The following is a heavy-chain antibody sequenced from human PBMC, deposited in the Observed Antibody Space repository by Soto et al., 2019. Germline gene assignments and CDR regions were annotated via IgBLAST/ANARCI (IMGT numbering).Heavy chain of an antibody. CDR1: GGSISSGGYY. CDR3: ARAEDATGYYYYGMDV. Sequence: TLSLTCTVSGGSISSGGYYWSWIRQPPGKGLEWIGYIYYSGSTYYNPSLKSRVTISVDTSKNQFSLKLSSVTAADTAVYYCARAEDATGYYYYGMDVWGQGTTVTVSS. J-gene: IGHJ6*02. CDR2: IYYSGST. V-gene: IGHV4-30-4*08.